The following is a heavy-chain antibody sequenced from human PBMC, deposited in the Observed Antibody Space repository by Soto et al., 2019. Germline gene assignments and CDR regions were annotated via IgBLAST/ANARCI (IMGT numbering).Heavy chain of an antibody. V-gene: IGHV1-3*01. J-gene: IGHJ4*02. Sequence: GASVKVSCKASGYTFTSYAMHWVRQAPGQRLEWMGWINAGNGNTKYSQKFQGRVTITRDTSASTAYMELSSLRSEDTAVYYCARTGYSGSWTYYYFDYWGQGTLVTVSS. CDR3: ARTGYSGSWTYYYFDY. CDR1: GYTFTSYA. CDR2: INAGNGNT. D-gene: IGHD6-13*01.